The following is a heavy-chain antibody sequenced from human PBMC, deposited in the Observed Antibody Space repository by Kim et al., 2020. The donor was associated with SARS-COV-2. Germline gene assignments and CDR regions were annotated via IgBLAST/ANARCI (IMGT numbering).Heavy chain of an antibody. CDR1: GGSFSGYY. CDR2: INHSGST. V-gene: IGHV4-34*01. D-gene: IGHD3-10*01. CDR3: ARGNRGYYGSGSYDKRGTSGGMDV. Sequence: SETLSLTCAVYGGSFSGYYWSWIRQPPGKGLEWIGEINHSGSTNYNPSLKSRVTISVDTSKNQFSLKLSSVTAADTAVYYCARGNRGYYGSGSYDKRGTSGGMDVWGQGTTVTVSS. J-gene: IGHJ6*02.